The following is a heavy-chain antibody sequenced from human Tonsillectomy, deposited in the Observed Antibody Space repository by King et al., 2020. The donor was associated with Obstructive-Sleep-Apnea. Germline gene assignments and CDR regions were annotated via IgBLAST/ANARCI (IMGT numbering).Heavy chain of an antibody. CDR2: ISDSGST. CDR3: AGGPRYCASNSCNAAGLDY. Sequence: VQLQESGPGLVKPSETLSLTCTVSDGSISTYYWKWIRQPPGKGLEWIGYISDSGSTNYSPSLKSRVTISVDTSKHQFSLRLPSVTAADTAVYYCAGGPRYCASNSCNAAGLDYWGQGTPVTVSS. CDR1: DGSISTYY. D-gene: IGHD2-15*01. V-gene: IGHV4-59*01. J-gene: IGHJ4*02.